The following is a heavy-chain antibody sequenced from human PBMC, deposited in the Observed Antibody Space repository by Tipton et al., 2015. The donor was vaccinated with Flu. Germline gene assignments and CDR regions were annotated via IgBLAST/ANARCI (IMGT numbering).Heavy chain of an antibody. CDR3: AKDGWDTSGWYPFDY. J-gene: IGHJ4*02. CDR2: IRHDESDK. D-gene: IGHD6-19*01. V-gene: IGHV3-30*02. CDR1: GFTFSTSA. Sequence: GSLRLSCAASGFTFSTSAMHWVRQAPGKGLEWVAFIRHDESDKYYADSVKGRFTISRDNSKNALHLQTSSLRPEDTAVYYCAKDGWDTSGWYPFDYWGQGTLVTVSA.